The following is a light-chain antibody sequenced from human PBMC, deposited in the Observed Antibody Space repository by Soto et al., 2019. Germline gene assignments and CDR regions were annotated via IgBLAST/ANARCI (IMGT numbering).Light chain of an antibody. V-gene: IGKV3-20*01. J-gene: IGKJ1*01. CDR3: QQYGHSPRT. Sequence: EIVLTQSPGTLSLSPGERATLSCRASQSVSSSHLAWYQQKPGQAPRLLISGASRRATGIPDTFSGSGSGTDFTLTITRLEPEDFALYYCQQYGHSPRTFGQGTKVDIK. CDR1: QSVSSSH. CDR2: GAS.